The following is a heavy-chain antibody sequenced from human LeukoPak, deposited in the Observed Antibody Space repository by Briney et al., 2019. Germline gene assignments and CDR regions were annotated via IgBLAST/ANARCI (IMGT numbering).Heavy chain of an antibody. CDR1: GFTFSSYS. CDR3: ARVFSSGWTVDY. CDR2: ISSSSSYI. V-gene: IGHV3-21*01. Sequence: GGSLRLSCAASGFTFSSYSMNWVRQAPGKGLEWVSSISSSSSYIYYADSVMGRFTISRDNAKNSLYLQMNSLRAEDTAVYYCARVFSSGWTVDYWGQGTLVTVSS. D-gene: IGHD6-19*01. J-gene: IGHJ4*02.